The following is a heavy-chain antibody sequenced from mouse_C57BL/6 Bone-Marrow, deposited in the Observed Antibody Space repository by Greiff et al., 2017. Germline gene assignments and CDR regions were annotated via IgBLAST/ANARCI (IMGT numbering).Heavy chain of an antibody. CDR1: GYTFTSYW. Sequence: QVQLQQPGAELVKPGASVKLSCKASGYTFTSYWMQWVKQRPGQGLEWIGEIDPSDSYPNYNQKFKGKATLTVDSSSSTAYMQLSSLTSEDSAVYYCARHDYDGDYYAMDYWGQGTSVTVSS. D-gene: IGHD2-4*01. J-gene: IGHJ4*01. V-gene: IGHV1-50*01. CDR3: ARHDYDGDYYAMDY. CDR2: IDPSDSYP.